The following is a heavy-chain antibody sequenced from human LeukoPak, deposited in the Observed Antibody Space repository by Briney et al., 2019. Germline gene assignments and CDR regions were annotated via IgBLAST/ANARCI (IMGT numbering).Heavy chain of an antibody. V-gene: IGHV3-11*01. CDR3: GRDGSGSPDY. D-gene: IGHD3-10*01. CDR1: GFTFSDYY. J-gene: IGHJ4*02. Sequence: GGSLRLSCAASGFTFSDYYMTWIRQAPGKGLEWVSYISSRGNTMYYADSVKGRFTISRDNAKNSLYLQMSSLGAEDTAVYYCGRDGSGSPDYWGQGTPVTVSS. CDR2: ISSRGNTM.